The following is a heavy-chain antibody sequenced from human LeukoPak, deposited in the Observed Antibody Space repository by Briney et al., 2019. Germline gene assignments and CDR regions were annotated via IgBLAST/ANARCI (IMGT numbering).Heavy chain of an antibody. CDR2: ISSTAITI. V-gene: IGHV3-11*04. CDR1: GFTFSDYY. D-gene: IGHD2-2*01. CDR3: ARDGRGGYCSSTSCRNLDY. J-gene: IGHJ4*02. Sequence: PGGSLRLSCAASGFTFSDYYMSWIRQAPGKGLEWVSYISSTAITINYADSVKGRFHISRDNVKNLLYLQMNSLRAEDTAVYYCARDGRGGYCSSTSCRNLDYWGQGTLVTASS.